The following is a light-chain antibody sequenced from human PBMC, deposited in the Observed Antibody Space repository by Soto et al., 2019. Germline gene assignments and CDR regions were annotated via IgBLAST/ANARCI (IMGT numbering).Light chain of an antibody. V-gene: IGKV1-39*01. CDR1: QSIDSY. CDR3: QQSYSTPRT. J-gene: IGKJ4*01. CDR2: AAS. Sequence: DIQMTQSPSSLSASLGDRVTITCRASQSIDSYLNWYQQKPGKAPKLLIYAASSLQSGVPSRFSGSGSGTDFTLTIGSLQPEDVATYYCQQSYSTPRTFGGGTKVEIK.